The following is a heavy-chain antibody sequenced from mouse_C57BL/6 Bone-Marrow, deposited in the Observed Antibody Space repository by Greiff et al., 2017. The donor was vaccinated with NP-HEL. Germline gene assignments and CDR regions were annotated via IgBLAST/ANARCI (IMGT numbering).Heavy chain of an antibody. D-gene: IGHD1-1*01. Sequence: EVQLQQSGPELVQPGASVKISCKASGYSFTGYYMHWVKQSHGNILDWIGYIYLYNGVSSYNQQFMGKATLTVDKSSSTAYMERRSLTSEDSAVYYCARGGGSSSYWYFDVWGTGTTVTVSS. J-gene: IGHJ1*03. V-gene: IGHV1-31*01. CDR3: ARGGGSSSYWYFDV. CDR1: GYSFTGYY. CDR2: IYLYNGVS.